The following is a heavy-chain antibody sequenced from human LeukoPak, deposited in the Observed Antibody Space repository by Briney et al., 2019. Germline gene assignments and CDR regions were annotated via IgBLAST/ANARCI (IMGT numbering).Heavy chain of an antibody. V-gene: IGHV1-8*03. D-gene: IGHD5-24*01. CDR2: MNPNSGNT. Sequence: ASVKVSCKASGYTFTSYDINWVRQATGQGLEWMGWMNPNSGNTGYAQKFQGRVTITRNTSISTAYMELSSLRSEDTAVYYCARNRDGYNWDFDYWGQGTLVTVSS. CDR3: ARNRDGYNWDFDY. CDR1: GYTFTSYD. J-gene: IGHJ4*02.